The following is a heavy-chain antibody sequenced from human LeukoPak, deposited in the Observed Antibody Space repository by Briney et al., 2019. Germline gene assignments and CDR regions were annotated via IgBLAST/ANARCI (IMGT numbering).Heavy chain of an antibody. D-gene: IGHD3-10*01. J-gene: IGHJ5*02. CDR2: ISYDGSNK. V-gene: IGHV3-30*18. Sequence: GGSLRLSCAASGFTFSSYGMHWVRQAPGKGLEWVAVISYDGSNKYYADSVKGRFTISRDDSKNSLYLQMNSLRAEDTALYYCAKGVYGSGPNRFDPWGQGTLVTVSS. CDR3: AKGVYGSGPNRFDP. CDR1: GFTFSSYG.